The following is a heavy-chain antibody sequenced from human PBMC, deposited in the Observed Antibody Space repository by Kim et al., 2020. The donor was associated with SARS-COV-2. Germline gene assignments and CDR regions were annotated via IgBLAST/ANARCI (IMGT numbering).Heavy chain of an antibody. J-gene: IGHJ5*02. D-gene: IGHD6-6*01. CDR2: IYYSGST. CDR3: ARILSSSSLRSWFDP. V-gene: IGHV4-39*01. CDR1: GGSIRSSNN. Sequence: SETLSLTCTVSGGSIRSSNNGGWIRQPPGKGLEWIGSIYYSGSTYYNPSLKSRVTISVDTSKNQFSLQLSSVTAADTAVYYCARILSSSSLRSWFDPCG.